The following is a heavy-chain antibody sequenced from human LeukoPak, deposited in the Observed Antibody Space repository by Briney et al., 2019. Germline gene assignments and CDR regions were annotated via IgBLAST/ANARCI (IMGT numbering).Heavy chain of an antibody. J-gene: IGHJ4*02. Sequence: GGSLRLSCAASGFTFSSYAMSWVRQAPGKGLAWVSGISGSGGSTYYADSVKGRFTISRDNSKNTLYLQMNSLRAGDTAVYYCAKAMGATLFDYWGQGTLVTVSS. D-gene: IGHD1-26*01. CDR1: GFTFSSYA. CDR2: ISGSGGST. V-gene: IGHV3-23*01. CDR3: AKAMGATLFDY.